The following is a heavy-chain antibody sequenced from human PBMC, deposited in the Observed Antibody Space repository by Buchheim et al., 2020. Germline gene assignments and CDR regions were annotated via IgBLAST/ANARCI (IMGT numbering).Heavy chain of an antibody. CDR1: GFTFSSYA. CDR2: ISGSGGST. D-gene: IGHD5/OR15-5a*01. V-gene: IGHV3-23*01. Sequence: EVQLLESGGGLVQPGGSLRLSCAASGFTFSSYAMSWVRQAPGKGLEWVSAISGSGGSTYYADSVKGRFTISRDNYKNTLDLQMNSLRAEDTAVYYCASCLVKYYYYYYGMDVWGQGTT. J-gene: IGHJ6*02. CDR3: ASCLVKYYYYYYGMDV.